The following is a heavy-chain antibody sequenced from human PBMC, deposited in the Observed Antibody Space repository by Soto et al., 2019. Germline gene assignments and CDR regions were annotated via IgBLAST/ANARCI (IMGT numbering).Heavy chain of an antibody. J-gene: IGHJ4*02. D-gene: IGHD1-7*01. CDR2: ISSDGNSY. CDR1: GFPFNNYV. V-gene: IGHV3-30-3*01. CDR3: ARAGFDWNYACDS. Sequence: QVQLVESGGGVVQPGRSLRLSCAASGFPFNNYVMHWLRQAPGKGLEWVALISSDGNSYYYADSVKGRFTISRDNSRNTLYLQMNSLEVEDTALYFCARAGFDWNYACDSWGQGTLVTVSS.